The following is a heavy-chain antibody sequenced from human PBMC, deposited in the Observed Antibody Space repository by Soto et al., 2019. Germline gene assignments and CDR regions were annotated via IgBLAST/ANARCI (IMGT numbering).Heavy chain of an antibody. V-gene: IGHV3-64D*06. CDR2: ISSNGGST. Sequence: GGSLRLSCSASGFTFSSYAMHWVRQAPGKGLEYVSAISSNGGSTYYADSVKGRFTISRDNSKNTLYLQMSSLRAEDTAVYYCVKERYDSSGYYYLPSYYYYYYGMDVWGQGTTVTVSS. CDR1: GFTFSSYA. J-gene: IGHJ6*02. CDR3: VKERYDSSGYYYLPSYYYYYYGMDV. D-gene: IGHD3-22*01.